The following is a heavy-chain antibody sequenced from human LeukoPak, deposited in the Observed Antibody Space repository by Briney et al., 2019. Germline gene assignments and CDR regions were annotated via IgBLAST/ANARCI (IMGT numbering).Heavy chain of an antibody. D-gene: IGHD3-3*01. Sequence: GASMKVSCKASGYTFTSYGISWVRQAPGQGLEWMGWISAYNGNTNYAQKLQGRVTMTTDTSTSTAYMALRSLRSEDTAVYYCATAILWSGAGVHLDWGQGTLVTVSS. CDR3: ATAILWSGAGVHLD. CDR1: GYTFTSYG. CDR2: ISAYNGNT. V-gene: IGHV1-18*01. J-gene: IGHJ4*02.